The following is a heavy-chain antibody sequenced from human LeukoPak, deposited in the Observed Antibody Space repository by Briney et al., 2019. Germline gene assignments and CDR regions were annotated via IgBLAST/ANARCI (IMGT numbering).Heavy chain of an antibody. D-gene: IGHD5-12*01. V-gene: IGHV4-59*08. J-gene: IGHJ4*02. CDR3: ARQGGYASPFDY. CDR2: IYNSGST. Sequence: SETLSLTCTVSGDSISSYYWSWIRQPPGKGLEWIGNIYNSGSTNYNPSLKSRVTISVDSSKKQFSLKLISVTAADTAVYYCARQGGYASPFDYWGQGTLVTVSS. CDR1: GDSISSYY.